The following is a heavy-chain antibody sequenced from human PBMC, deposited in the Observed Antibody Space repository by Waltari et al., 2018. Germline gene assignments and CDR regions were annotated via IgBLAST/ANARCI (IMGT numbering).Heavy chain of an antibody. D-gene: IGHD3-22*01. CDR3: ARSLVYDTSGDEAFDI. CDR2: ISGSSRYN. CDR1: GFTFSDYS. J-gene: IGHJ3*02. Sequence: EVQLVESGGGLVKPGGSLRLSCAASGFTFSDYSMNWVRLAPGKGLEWVSLISGSSRYNYYADSVKGRFTISGDNAKNSLYLQMNSLRAEDTAVYYCARSLVYDTSGDEAFDIWGQGTMVTVSS. V-gene: IGHV3-21*02.